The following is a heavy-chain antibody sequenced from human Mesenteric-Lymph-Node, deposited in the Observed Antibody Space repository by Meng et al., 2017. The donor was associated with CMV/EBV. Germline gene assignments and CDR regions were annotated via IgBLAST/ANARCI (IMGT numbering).Heavy chain of an antibody. V-gene: IGHV3-7*01. J-gene: IGHJ4*02. Sequence: GESLKISCAASGLTFRSYWMTWVRQAPGKGLEWVANIKEDGSGKYYVDSVKGRFTISRDNAKNSLYLQMNSLRAEDTAVYYCARAVRGYSYGSNYWGQGTLVTVSS. CDR1: GLTFRSYW. CDR3: ARAVRGYSYGSNY. CDR2: IKEDGSGK. D-gene: IGHD5-18*01.